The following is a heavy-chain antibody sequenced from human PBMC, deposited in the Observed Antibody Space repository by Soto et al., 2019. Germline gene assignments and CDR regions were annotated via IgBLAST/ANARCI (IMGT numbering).Heavy chain of an antibody. CDR3: ARRITMVRGPYYYYGLDV. Sequence: GGSLRLSCAASGFTFSSHAMNWVRQAPGKGLEWVSFISSTSSTKNYADSVKGRFTISRDNAKNALYLQMSSLRDEDTAVYYCARRITMVRGPYYYYGLDVWGQGTTVTVSS. CDR1: GFTFSSHA. V-gene: IGHV3-48*02. J-gene: IGHJ6*02. D-gene: IGHD3-10*01. CDR2: ISSTSSTK.